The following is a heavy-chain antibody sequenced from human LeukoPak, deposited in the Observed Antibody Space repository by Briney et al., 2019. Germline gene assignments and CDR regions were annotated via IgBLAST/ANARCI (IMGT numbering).Heavy chain of an antibody. V-gene: IGHV3-23*01. J-gene: IGHJ4*02. CDR1: GFTFSNYW. CDR2: ISGSGGST. Sequence: GGSLRLSCAASGFTFSNYWMSWVRQAPGKGLEWVSAISGSGGSTYYADSVKGRFTISRDNAKNSLYLQMNSLGAEDTAVYYCARERGYSYGYADYWGQGTLVTVSS. CDR3: ARERGYSYGYADY. D-gene: IGHD5-18*01.